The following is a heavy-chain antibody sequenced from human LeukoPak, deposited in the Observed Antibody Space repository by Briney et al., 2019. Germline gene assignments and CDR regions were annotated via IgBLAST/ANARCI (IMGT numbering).Heavy chain of an antibody. CDR1: GFTFNSYS. J-gene: IGHJ4*02. D-gene: IGHD6-13*01. Sequence: PGGSLRLSCAASGFTFNSYSMNWVRQAPGKGLEWVSYISDSSNTIYYAGSVKGRFTISRDNAENSLYLQMNSLRAEDTAMYYCAKNTPTYSTPEYWGQGTLVTVSS. CDR2: ISDSSNTI. V-gene: IGHV3-48*01. CDR3: AKNTPTYSTPEY.